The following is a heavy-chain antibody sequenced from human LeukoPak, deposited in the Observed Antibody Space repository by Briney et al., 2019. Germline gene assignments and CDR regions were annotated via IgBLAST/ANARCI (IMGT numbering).Heavy chain of an antibody. CDR3: ATKKYSGSFYAF. CDR1: GYSSTVYY. D-gene: IGHD1-26*01. V-gene: IGHV1-2*02. CDR2: IKPNSGDT. Sequence: ASVKVSCKASGYSSTVYYMYWVRQAPGQGLEWMGWIKPNSGDTNYVQKFEGRVTMTRDTSISTAYMELSSLRSDDTAVYYCATKKYSGSFYAFWGQGTLVTVSS. J-gene: IGHJ4*02.